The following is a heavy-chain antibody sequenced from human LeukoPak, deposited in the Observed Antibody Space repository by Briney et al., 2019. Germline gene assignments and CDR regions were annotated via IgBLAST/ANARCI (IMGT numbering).Heavy chain of an antibody. J-gene: IGHJ4*02. V-gene: IGHV3-21*01. Sequence: GESLRLSCAASGFTFSSYSMNWVRQAPGKGLEWVSSISSSSSYIYYADSVKGRFTISRDNAKNSLYLQMNSLRAEDTAVYYCARAPPGDYYDSSGYPYWGQGTLVTVSS. CDR2: ISSSSSYI. CDR1: GFTFSSYS. D-gene: IGHD3-22*01. CDR3: ARAPPGDYYDSSGYPY.